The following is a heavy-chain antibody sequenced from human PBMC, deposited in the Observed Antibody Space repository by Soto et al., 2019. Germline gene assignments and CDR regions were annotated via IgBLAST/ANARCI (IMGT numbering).Heavy chain of an antibody. CDR2: ISAYNGDT. V-gene: IGHV1-18*01. CDR3: AKDRPRLTQQFNGVA. D-gene: IGHD2-8*01. Sequence: QIQLVQSGPEVQKPGSSVRVSCKASGYTFSDHGFSWARQGPGQGHEWLGWISAYNGDTVYAQKFQDRVTMTTDTSTSTAYMELRSLRSDDTAVYYCAKDRPRLTQQFNGVAWGQGTLVTVSS. J-gene: IGHJ5*02. CDR1: GYTFSDHG.